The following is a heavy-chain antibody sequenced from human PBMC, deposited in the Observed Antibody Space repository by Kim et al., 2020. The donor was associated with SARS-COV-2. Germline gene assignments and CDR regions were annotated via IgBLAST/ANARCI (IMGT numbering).Heavy chain of an antibody. CDR1: GYNFTNYW. CDR3: ARLWRGSKYSSSGGLDV. J-gene: IGHJ6*02. Sequence: GESLKISCEGSGYNFTNYWIGWVRRMPGKGLEWMGIIYPADSDIRYSPSFQGQVTISVDKSITTAYLQWRSLKASDTALYYCARLWRGSKYSSSGGLDVWGQGTKGSVSS. CDR2: IYPADSDI. V-gene: IGHV5-51*01. D-gene: IGHD6-6*01.